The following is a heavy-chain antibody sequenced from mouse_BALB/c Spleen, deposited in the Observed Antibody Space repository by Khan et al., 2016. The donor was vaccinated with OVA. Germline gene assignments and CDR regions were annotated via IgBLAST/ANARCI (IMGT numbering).Heavy chain of an antibody. CDR3: ARQPYYHYNVMDY. CDR1: GFSLTNYG. D-gene: IGHD2-10*01. CDR2: MWSDGST. J-gene: IGHJ4*01. V-gene: IGHV2-6-1*01. Sequence: VQLQESGPGLVAPSQSLSITCTISGFSLTNYGVHWVRQPPGKGLEWLVLMWSDGSTTYNSALKSRLTISKDNPKSQVFLKMNSLQTDDTAMYFCARQPYYHYNVMDYWGQGTSVTVSS.